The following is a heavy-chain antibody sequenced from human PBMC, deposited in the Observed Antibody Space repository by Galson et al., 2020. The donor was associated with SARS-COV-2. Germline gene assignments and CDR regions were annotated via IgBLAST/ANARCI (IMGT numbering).Heavy chain of an antibody. Sequence: SETLSLTCTVSGGSISSSGYSWSWIRQPPGKGLEWIGYIYHSGSPYYTPSLKSRVTMSVDRSKNQFSLKLSSVTAADTAVYYCARGGNFVSGPDYWGQGTQVTVSS. D-gene: IGHD3-9*01. V-gene: IGHV4-30-2*01. CDR1: GGSISSSGYS. CDR2: IYHSGSP. J-gene: IGHJ4*02. CDR3: ARGGNFVSGPDY.